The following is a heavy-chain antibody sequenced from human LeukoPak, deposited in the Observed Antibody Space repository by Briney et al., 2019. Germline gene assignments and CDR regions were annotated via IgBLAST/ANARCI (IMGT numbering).Heavy chain of an antibody. D-gene: IGHD3-3*01. J-gene: IGHJ6*03. Sequence: SETLSLTCTVSGGAISSYYWSWSRQPPGKGLEWSGYIYYSGSTNYNPSLKSRVTISVDTSKNQFSLKLSSVTAADTAVYYCARGDLSRGYYDFWSGYYRYYYYYYMDVWGKGTTVTVSS. V-gene: IGHV4-59*01. CDR3: ARGDLSRGYYDFWSGYYRYYYYYYMDV. CDR2: IYYSGST. CDR1: GGAISSYY.